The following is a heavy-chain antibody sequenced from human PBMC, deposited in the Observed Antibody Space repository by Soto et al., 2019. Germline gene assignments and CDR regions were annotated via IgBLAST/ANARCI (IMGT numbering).Heavy chain of an antibody. J-gene: IGHJ4*02. D-gene: IGHD5-12*01. V-gene: IGHV4-4*07. CDR3: AREGSYSAYNFAHGIQLWSFDF. CDR2: IFSSGST. CDR1: GGSISTFY. Sequence: SETLSLTCTVSGGSISTFYWSWGRQPAGKGLEWIGRIFSSGSTSFNPSLESRVAMSVETSKNHFSLNLSSVTAADMAVYYCAREGSYSAYNFAHGIQLWSFDFWGQGALVTVSS.